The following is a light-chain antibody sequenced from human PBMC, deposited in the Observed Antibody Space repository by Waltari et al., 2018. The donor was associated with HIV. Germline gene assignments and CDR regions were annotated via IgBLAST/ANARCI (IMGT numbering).Light chain of an antibody. CDR3: CSYAGSYTKV. V-gene: IGLV2-11*01. Sequence: QSALTHPRQVSGSPGQSVTISCTGTSSDVGGYNYVSVYQQHPGKARKLMIYDVSTRPSGVPDRFSGSKSGNTASLTISGLQAEDEADYYCCSYAGSYTKVFGGGTKLTVL. CDR2: DVS. CDR1: SSDVGGYNY. J-gene: IGLJ2*01.